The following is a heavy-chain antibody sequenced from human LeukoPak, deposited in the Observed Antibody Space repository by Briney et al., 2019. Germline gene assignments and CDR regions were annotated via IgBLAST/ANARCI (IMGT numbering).Heavy chain of an antibody. CDR2: ISAYNDGNT. D-gene: IGHD2-8*01. V-gene: IGHV1-18*01. Sequence: ASVKVSCKASGYTFTSHGINWVRQAPGQGLEWMGWISAYNDGNTNYAQRFQGRVTMTTDTSTSTAYMELRSLRSDDTAVYYCAKDARGYCSKGACYSIDYWGQGTLVTVSS. CDR3: AKDARGYCSKGACYSIDY. J-gene: IGHJ4*02. CDR1: GYTFTSHG.